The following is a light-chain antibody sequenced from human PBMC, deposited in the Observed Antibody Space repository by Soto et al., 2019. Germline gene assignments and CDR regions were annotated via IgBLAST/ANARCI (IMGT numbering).Light chain of an antibody. CDR1: QSVGTSY. CDR2: SAS. CDR3: QQYNNWPPIT. V-gene: IGKV3-15*01. Sequence: IALTQSPDTLYLSPGDRATLSCRASQSVGTSYVAWYQQKPGQAPRLLIHSASTRATGIPARFSGSGSGTEFTLTISSLQSEDFAVYYCQQYNNWPPITFGQGTRLEIK. J-gene: IGKJ5*01.